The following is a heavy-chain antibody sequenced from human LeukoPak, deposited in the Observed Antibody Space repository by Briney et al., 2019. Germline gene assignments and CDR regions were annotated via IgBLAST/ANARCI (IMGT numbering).Heavy chain of an antibody. D-gene: IGHD1-1*01. J-gene: IGHJ4*02. CDR3: ANLRKSLWIPEFDY. CDR2: ISGGGGST. V-gene: IGHV3-23*01. CDR1: GFTFSSYG. Sequence: PGGSLRLSCAASGFTFSSYGMSWVRQAPGKGLEWVSGISGGGGSTYYADSVKGRFTISRDNSKNTLYLQMNSLRAEDTAVYYCANLRKSLWIPEFDYWGQGTLVTVSS.